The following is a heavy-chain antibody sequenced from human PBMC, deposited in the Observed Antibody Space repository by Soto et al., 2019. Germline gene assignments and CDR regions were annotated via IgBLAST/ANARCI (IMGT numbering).Heavy chain of an antibody. D-gene: IGHD3-22*01. CDR3: ARDLYDSSGYYYEWFDP. CDR2: IIPIFGTA. CDR1: GGTFSSYA. V-gene: IGHV1-69*13. Sequence: GASVKVSCKASGGTFSSYAISWVRQAPGQGLEWMGGIIPIFGTANYAQKFQGRVTITADESTSTAYMELSSLRSEDTAVYYCARDLYDSSGYYYEWFDPWGQGTLVTVS. J-gene: IGHJ5*02.